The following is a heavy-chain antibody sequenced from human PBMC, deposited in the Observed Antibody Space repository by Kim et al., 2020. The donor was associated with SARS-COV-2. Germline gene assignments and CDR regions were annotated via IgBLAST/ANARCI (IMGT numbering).Heavy chain of an antibody. J-gene: IGHJ6*02. CDR1: GFTVSRYE. Sequence: GGSLRLSCAAAGFTVSRYEMNWVRQAPGKLLEWVSYSSYSCTTIYYADSGKGLFTISRYNAKNSLYRQMHSLRAEDTAVYYCAREGVGAYYYYHGMDVWGHGPPVTVSS. V-gene: IGHV3-48*03. CDR3: AREGVGAYYYYHGMDV. D-gene: IGHD1-26*01. CDR2: SSYSCTTI.